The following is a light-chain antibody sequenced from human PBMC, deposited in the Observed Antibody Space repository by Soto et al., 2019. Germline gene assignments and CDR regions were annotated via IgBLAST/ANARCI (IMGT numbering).Light chain of an antibody. CDR3: QQLNSYPLT. CDR1: QGISSY. CDR2: AAS. J-gene: IGKJ3*01. V-gene: IGKV1-9*01. Sequence: DILLTQSPSFLSASVGDRVTITCRASQGISSYLAWYQQKPGKAPKLLIYAASTWQSGVPARFSGSGSGTEFTLTISSLQSEDFATYYCQQLNSYPLTFGPGTKVDIK.